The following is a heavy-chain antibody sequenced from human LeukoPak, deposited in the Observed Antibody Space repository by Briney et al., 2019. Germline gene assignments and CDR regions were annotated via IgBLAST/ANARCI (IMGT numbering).Heavy chain of an antibody. V-gene: IGHV3-9*01. CDR3: AKDMGPAAYYYYGMDV. J-gene: IGHJ6*02. D-gene: IGHD2-2*01. CDR1: GFTFDDYA. CDR2: ISWNSGSI. Sequence: GGSLRLSCAASGFTFDDYAMHWVRQAPGKGLEWVSGISWNSGSIGYADSVKGRFTISRDNAKNSLYLQVNSLRAEDTALYYCAKDMGPAAYYYYGMDVWGQGTTVTVSS.